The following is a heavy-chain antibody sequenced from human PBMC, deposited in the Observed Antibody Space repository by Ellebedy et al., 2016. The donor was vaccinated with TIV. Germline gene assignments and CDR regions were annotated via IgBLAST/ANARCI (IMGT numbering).Heavy chain of an antibody. D-gene: IGHD2-2*01. J-gene: IGHJ3*02. V-gene: IGHV5-51*01. CDR1: GYSFTSYW. Sequence: GESLKISCKGSGYSFTSYWIGWVRQMPGKGLEWMGIIYPGDSDTRYSPSFQGQVPISADKSISTAYLQWSSLKASDTAMYYCARRRPANTFMPWSFDIWGRGTMVTVSS. CDR2: IYPGDSDT. CDR3: ARRRPANTFMPWSFDI.